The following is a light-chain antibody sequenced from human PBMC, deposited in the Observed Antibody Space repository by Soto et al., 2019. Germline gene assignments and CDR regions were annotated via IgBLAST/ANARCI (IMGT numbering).Light chain of an antibody. J-gene: IGKJ2*01. CDR2: TAS. Sequence: EIVLTQSPGTLSLSPGERATLSCRASQIVSSNFLAWYQQKPGQAPRLLIYTASTRATGIPDRFSGSVSGADLTLTISGLEPEDGAMYYCQEYGSTSHTFGLGTKVDIK. CDR3: QEYGSTSHT. V-gene: IGKV3-20*01. CDR1: QIVSSNF.